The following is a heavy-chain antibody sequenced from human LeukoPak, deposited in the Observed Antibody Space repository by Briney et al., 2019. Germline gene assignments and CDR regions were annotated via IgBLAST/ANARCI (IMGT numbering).Heavy chain of an antibody. CDR1: GFSFSSFA. V-gene: IGHV3-23*01. Sequence: GGSLRLSCVASGFSFSSFAMSWVRQVPGKGLEWVSGTSASGGDIFYADSVKGRFTISRDNSKNTLYLQMNSLRADDTALYYCAKDRGVGVYGDFDYWGQGTLVTASS. CDR3: AKDRGVGVYGDFDY. CDR2: TSASGGDI. J-gene: IGHJ4*02. D-gene: IGHD4-17*01.